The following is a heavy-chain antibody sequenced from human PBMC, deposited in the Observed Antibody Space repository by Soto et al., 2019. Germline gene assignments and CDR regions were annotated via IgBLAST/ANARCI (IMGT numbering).Heavy chain of an antibody. V-gene: IGHV3-7*01. D-gene: IGHD3-10*01. CDR2: IKQDGSGK. CDR1: GFTFSSYW. CDR3: ARGLLLWFGELFPSDY. J-gene: IGHJ4*02. Sequence: GGSLRLSCAASGFTFSSYWMSWVRQAPGKGLEWVANIKQDGSGKYYVGSVKGRFTISRDNAKNSLYLQMNSLRAEDTAVYYCARGLLLWFGELFPSDYWGQGTLVTVSS.